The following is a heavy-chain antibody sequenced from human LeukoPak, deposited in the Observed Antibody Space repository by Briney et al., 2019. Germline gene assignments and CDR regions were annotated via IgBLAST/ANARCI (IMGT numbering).Heavy chain of an antibody. D-gene: IGHD4-17*01. Sequence: GGSLRLSCTASGFTFSSYEMTWVRQAPGRGLEWVSTIIYSDGSTYYADSVKGRFNISRDNSKNTLYLQRKSLRAEDTAVYYCAKDIYGDYGGLDYWGQGTLVSVSS. J-gene: IGHJ4*02. CDR1: GFTFSSYE. V-gene: IGHV3-23*01. CDR2: IIYSDGST. CDR3: AKDIYGDYGGLDY.